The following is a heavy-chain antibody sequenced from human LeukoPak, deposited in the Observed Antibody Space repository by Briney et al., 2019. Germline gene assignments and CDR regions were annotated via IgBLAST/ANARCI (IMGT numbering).Heavy chain of an antibody. D-gene: IGHD2-15*01. CDR3: AKLGYCSGGSCSPFDY. J-gene: IGHJ4*02. CDR1: GFTFSSYG. Sequence: GGSLRLSCAASGFTFSSYGMHWVRQAPGKGLEWVAVISYDGSNKYYADSVKGRFTISRDNSKNTLYLQMNSLRAEDTALYYCAKLGYCSGGSCSPFDYWGQGTLVTVSS. V-gene: IGHV3-30*18. CDR2: ISYDGSNK.